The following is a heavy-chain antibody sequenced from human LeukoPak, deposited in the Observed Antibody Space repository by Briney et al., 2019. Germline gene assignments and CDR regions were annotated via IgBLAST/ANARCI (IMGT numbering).Heavy chain of an antibody. CDR3: ARGHTAVTRHFDF. D-gene: IGHD4-17*01. Sequence: PGGSLRLSCAASGFTFSSYGMSWVRQAPGKGLEWVANINQDESEKYYVDSVKGRFTISRDNAKNSLYLQMNSLRAEDTAVYYCARGHTAVTRHFDFWGQGTLVTVSS. V-gene: IGHV3-7*01. J-gene: IGHJ4*02. CDR1: GFTFSSYG. CDR2: INQDESEK.